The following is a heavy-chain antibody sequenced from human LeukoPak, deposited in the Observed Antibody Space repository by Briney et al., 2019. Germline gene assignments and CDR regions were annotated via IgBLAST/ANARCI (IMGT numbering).Heavy chain of an antibody. D-gene: IGHD1-26*01. CDR2: ISSDGSST. CDR3: AEWGDAFDI. J-gene: IGHJ3*02. V-gene: IGHV3-74*01. Sequence: GGSLRLSRAASGFTFSNYWMHWVRQAPGKGLVWVSRISSDGSSTNYVDSVKGRFTISRDNAKNTLYLQMNSLRAEDTAVYYCAEWGDAFDIWGQGTMVSVSS. CDR1: GFTFSNYW.